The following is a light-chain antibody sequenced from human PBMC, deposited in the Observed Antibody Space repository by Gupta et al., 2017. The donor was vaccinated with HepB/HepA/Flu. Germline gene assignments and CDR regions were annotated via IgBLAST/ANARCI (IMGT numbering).Light chain of an antibody. CDR2: WAS. V-gene: IGKV4-1*01. CDR3: QQYDSTPYT. J-gene: IGKJ2*01. Sequence: DIVMTQSPDSLGVSLGERATINCKSSQSVLYSSNNKNYLAWYQQKPGQPPKLLIYWASTRESGVPDRFSGSGSGTDFTLTISSLQAEDVAVYYCQQYDSTPYTFGQGTKLEIK. CDR1: QSVLYSSNNKNY.